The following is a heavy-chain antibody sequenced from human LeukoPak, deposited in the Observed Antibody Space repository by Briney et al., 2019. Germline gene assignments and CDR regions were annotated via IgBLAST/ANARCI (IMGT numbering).Heavy chain of an antibody. D-gene: IGHD2-15*01. CDR3: ARHKCSGIYCPFDY. V-gene: IGHV4-39*01. Sequence: SETLSLTCTVSGDSISSTSYFWGWIRQPPGKGLEWIGTIYYSGTTYYNPSLKSRVTISVDTSKNQFPLKLSSVSASDTAVYYCARHKCSGIYCPFDYWGQGTLVTVSS. CDR2: IYYSGTT. J-gene: IGHJ4*02. CDR1: GDSISSTSYF.